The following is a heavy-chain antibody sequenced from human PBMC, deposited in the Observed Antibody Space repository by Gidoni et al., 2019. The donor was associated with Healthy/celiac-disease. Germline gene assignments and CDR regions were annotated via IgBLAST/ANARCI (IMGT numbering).Heavy chain of an antibody. V-gene: IGHV1-69*06. Sequence: QVQLVQSGAEVKKPGSSVKVSCKASGGTFSSYAISWVRQAPGQGLEWMGGIIPIFGTANYAQKFQGRVTITADKSTSTAYMELSSLRSEDTAVYYCARMGAGGTPYTYYYDSSGYTDYWGQGTLVTVSS. J-gene: IGHJ4*02. CDR3: ARMGAGGTPYTYYYDSSGYTDY. D-gene: IGHD3-22*01. CDR2: IIPIFGTA. CDR1: GGTFSSYA.